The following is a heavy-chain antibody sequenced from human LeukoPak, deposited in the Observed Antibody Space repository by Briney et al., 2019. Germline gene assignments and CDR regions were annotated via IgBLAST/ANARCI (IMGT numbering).Heavy chain of an antibody. CDR3: AKAPVTTCRGAYCYPFDY. V-gene: IGHV3-23*01. J-gene: IGHJ4*02. CDR2: ISGSGGSA. CDR1: GFTFADYA. D-gene: IGHD2-21*01. Sequence: GGSLRLSCAASGFTFADYAMTWVRQAPGKGLEWVSAISGSGGSAYYADSVKGRFTISRDSSKNTLFLQMNRLRPEDAAVYYCAKAPVTTCRGAYCYPFDYWGQGTLVTVSS.